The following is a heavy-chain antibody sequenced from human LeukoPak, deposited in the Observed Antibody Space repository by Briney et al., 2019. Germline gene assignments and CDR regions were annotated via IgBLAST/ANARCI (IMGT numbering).Heavy chain of an antibody. V-gene: IGHV3-7*01. Sequence: GGSLRLSCAASGFNISDFWMTWVRQAPGKGLEWVANIKEDGTEKHLIDSVKGRFTISRDNTKNLLYLQMNSLRGDDTATYYCVRESRPGGAMGLYHNFDYWGQGALVAVSS. J-gene: IGHJ4*02. CDR1: GFNISDFW. CDR2: IKEDGTEK. CDR3: VRESRPGGAMGLYHNFDY. D-gene: IGHD3-16*01.